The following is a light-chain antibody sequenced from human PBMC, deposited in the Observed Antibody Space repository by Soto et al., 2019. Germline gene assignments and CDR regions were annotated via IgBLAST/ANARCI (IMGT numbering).Light chain of an antibody. CDR2: QVS. CDR1: QSLVHSDGNTY. CDR3: MQGTHWPQT. J-gene: IGKJ1*01. V-gene: IGKV2-30*02. Sequence: GLMSQLKDCMTVTLGQPAAISCSSSQSLVHSDGNTYLSWFQQRPGQSPRRLIYQVSHRDSGVPDRFSGGGSGTDLTLKVSRVEAEDVGAYYCMQGTHWPQTLGQGTKVDI.